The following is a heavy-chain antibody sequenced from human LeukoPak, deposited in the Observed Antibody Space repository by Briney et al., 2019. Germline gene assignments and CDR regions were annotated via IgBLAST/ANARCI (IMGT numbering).Heavy chain of an antibody. D-gene: IGHD3-3*01. Sequence: PSENLSLTCTVSGGSISSHYWSWIRQPPGKGLECIGYIYYSGSTNYNPSLKSRVTISVDTSKNQFSLKLSSVTAADTAVYYCARVGGYDFWSGYYSYRNWFDPWGQGTLVTVSS. CDR3: ARVGGYDFWSGYYSYRNWFDP. CDR1: GGSISSHY. CDR2: IYYSGST. J-gene: IGHJ5*02. V-gene: IGHV4-59*11.